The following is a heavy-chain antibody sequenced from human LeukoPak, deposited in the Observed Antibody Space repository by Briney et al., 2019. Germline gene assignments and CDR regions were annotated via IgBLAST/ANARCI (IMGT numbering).Heavy chain of an antibody. CDR2: INPNSGGT. Sequence: ASVKVSCKASGYTFTGYYMHWVRQAPGQGLEWMGRINPNSGGTNYAQKFQGRVTMTRDTSISTAYMELSRLRSDDTAVYYCATSDYSSSSEXYFDYWGQGTLVTVSS. V-gene: IGHV1-2*06. J-gene: IGHJ4*02. CDR1: GYTFTGYY. CDR3: ATSDYSSSSEXYFDY. D-gene: IGHD6-6*01.